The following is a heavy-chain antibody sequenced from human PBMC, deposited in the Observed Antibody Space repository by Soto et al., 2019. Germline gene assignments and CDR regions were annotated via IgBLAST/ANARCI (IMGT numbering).Heavy chain of an antibody. D-gene: IGHD5-12*01. CDR1: GFTFDDYA. J-gene: IGHJ4*02. CDR3: AKDMRMATTRGGVDC. Sequence: EVQLVESGGVVAQPGGSLRLSCAASGFTFDDYAMHWVRQVPGKGLEWLSFITWAGESTHYADSVRGRFTISRDNSKNSLYLQMKSLRTEDTALYYCAKDMRMATTRGGVDCWGQGTLVTVSS. CDR2: ITWAGEST. V-gene: IGHV3-43*01.